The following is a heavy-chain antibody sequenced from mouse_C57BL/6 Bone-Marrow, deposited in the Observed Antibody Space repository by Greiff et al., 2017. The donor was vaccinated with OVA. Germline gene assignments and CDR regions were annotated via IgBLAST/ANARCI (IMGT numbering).Heavy chain of an antibody. J-gene: IGHJ1*03. CDR1: GFTFSDYG. Sequence: EVKLMESGGGLVKPGGSLKLSCAASGFTFSDYGMHWVRQAPEKGLEWVAYISSGSSTIYYADTVKGRFTISRDNAKNTLLLQMTSLRSEDTAMYYCARINYWYFDVWGTGTTVTVSS. CDR3: ARINYWYFDV. V-gene: IGHV5-17*01. CDR2: ISSGSSTI.